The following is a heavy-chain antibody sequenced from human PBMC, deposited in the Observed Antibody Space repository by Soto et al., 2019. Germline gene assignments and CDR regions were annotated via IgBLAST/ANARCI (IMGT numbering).Heavy chain of an antibody. J-gene: IGHJ6*02. D-gene: IGHD3-22*01. CDR2: IYYSGST. Sequence: QVQLQESGPGLVKPSQTLSLTCTVSGGSISSGDYYWSWIRQPPGKGLEWIGYIYYSGSTYYNPSLKSRVTISVDTSKNQFSLKLSSVTAADTAVYYCAREDYYDSSGPQRAYYYGMDVWGQGTTVTVSS. CDR1: GGSISSGDYY. CDR3: AREDYYDSSGPQRAYYYGMDV. V-gene: IGHV4-30-4*01.